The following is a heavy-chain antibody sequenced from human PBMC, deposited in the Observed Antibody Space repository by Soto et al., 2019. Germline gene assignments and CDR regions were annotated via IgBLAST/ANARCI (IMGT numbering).Heavy chain of an antibody. CDR2: INAGKGNT. CDR3: ARADGVLTGSYTSXY. Sequence: ASVKVSCKASGYTFTNYAIHWVRQAPGQRLEWMGWINAGKGNTKYLQKFQGRVTVTRDTSASTAYMELTSLRSEDTAVYYCARADGVLTGSYTSXYWGQGTLVTVSS. CDR1: GYTFTNYA. V-gene: IGHV1-3*01. J-gene: IGHJ4*02. D-gene: IGHD3-9*01.